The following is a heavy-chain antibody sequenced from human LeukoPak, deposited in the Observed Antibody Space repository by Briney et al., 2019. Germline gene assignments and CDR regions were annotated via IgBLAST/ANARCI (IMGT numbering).Heavy chain of an antibody. D-gene: IGHD3-9*01. J-gene: IGHJ4*02. V-gene: IGHV3-7*01. CDR1: GFTFSSYW. Sequence: GGSLRLSCAASGFTFSSYWMRWVRQAPGKGLEWVANIKQDGSEKYYVDSVKGRFTISRDNAMNSLYLQMNSLRAEDTSVYYCARALDILTGYSPSGYWGQGTLVTVSS. CDR2: IKQDGSEK. CDR3: ARALDILTGYSPSGY.